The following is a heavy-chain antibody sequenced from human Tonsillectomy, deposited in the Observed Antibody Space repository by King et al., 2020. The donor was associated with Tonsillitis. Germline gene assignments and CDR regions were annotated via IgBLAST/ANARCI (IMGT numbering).Heavy chain of an antibody. CDR1: GFTVTSNY. J-gene: IGHJ4*02. V-gene: IGHV3-66*01. CDR3: ARDKELGMYYFDY. D-gene: IGHD7-27*01. CDR2: FYSGGST. Sequence: VQLVESGGGLVQTGGSLRLSCAASGFTVTSNYMSWVRQAPGKGLEWVSVFYSGGSTYYADSVKGRFTISRDTSKNTLYLQMNSLRAEDTAVYYCARDKELGMYYFDYWGQGTLVTVSS.